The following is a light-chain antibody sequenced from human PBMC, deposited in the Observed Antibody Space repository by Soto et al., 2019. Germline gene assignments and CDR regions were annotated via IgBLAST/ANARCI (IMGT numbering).Light chain of an antibody. CDR1: NSDIGSYDL. Sequence: QSVLTQPASVSGSPGQSITISCTGTNSDIGSYDLVSWYQQHPGKAPKLMIYEVSKRPFGLSNRFSGSKSGNTASLTISGLQAEDGADYYCCSYAGTSALVFGGGTKLTVL. V-gene: IGLV2-23*02. J-gene: IGLJ2*01. CDR3: CSYAGTSALV. CDR2: EVS.